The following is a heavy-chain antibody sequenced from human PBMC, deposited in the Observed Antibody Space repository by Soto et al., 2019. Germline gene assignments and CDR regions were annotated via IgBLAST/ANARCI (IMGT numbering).Heavy chain of an antibody. V-gene: IGHV3-7*03. CDR3: VKDGGYCSSATCYSPRNHYFDA. CDR1: GFDFSVYW. J-gene: IGHJ5*02. Sequence: GGSLRLSCAASGFDFSVYWMSWVRQAPGKGPEWVANIKFDGSERQYVDSVKGRFTISRDNARNSVFLQMNSLRAGDTAVYYCVKDGGYCSSATCYSPRNHYFDAWGQGTLVTVSS. D-gene: IGHD2-2*01. CDR2: IKFDGSER.